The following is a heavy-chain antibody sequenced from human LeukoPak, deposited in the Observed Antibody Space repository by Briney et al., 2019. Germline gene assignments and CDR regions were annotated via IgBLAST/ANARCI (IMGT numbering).Heavy chain of an antibody. J-gene: IGHJ4*02. Sequence: GGSLRLSCAASGFTFSSYGMHWVRQAPGKGLEWVAFIRYDGSNKYYADSVKGRFTISRDNSKNTLYLQMNSLRAEDTAVYYCAKDPISYNPGSITGTTYERDYWGQGTLVTVSS. D-gene: IGHD1-7*01. CDR2: IRYDGSNK. V-gene: IGHV3-30*02. CDR1: GFTFSSYG. CDR3: AKDPISYNPGSITGTTYERDY.